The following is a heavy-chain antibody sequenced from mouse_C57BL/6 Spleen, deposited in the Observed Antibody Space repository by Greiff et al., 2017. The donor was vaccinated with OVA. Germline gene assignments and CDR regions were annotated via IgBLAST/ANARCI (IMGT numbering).Heavy chain of an antibody. V-gene: IGHV1-42*01. Sequence: EVKLVESGPELVKPGASVKISCKASGYSFTGYYMNWVKQSPEKSLEWIGEINPSTGGTTYNQKFKAKATLTVDKSSSTAYMQLKSLTSEDSAVYYCARSNYDYDGGFDYWGQGTTLTVSS. CDR1: GYSFTGYY. CDR3: ARSNYDYDGGFDY. CDR2: INPSTGGT. D-gene: IGHD2-4*01. J-gene: IGHJ2*01.